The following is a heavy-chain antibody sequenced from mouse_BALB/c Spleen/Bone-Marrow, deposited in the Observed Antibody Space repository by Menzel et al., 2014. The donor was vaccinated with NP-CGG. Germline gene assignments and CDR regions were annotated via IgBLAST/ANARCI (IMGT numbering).Heavy chain of an antibody. V-gene: IGHV2-9*02. Sequence: QVQLQQSGPGLVAPSQSLSITCTVSGFSLTNYCVHWVRQPPGKGLEWLGAIWAGGSTDYKSALMSRLSISKDNSKSQVFLKMNSLQTDDTAMYYCARDWATATLAYWGQGTLVTVSA. CDR3: ARDWATATLAY. J-gene: IGHJ3*01. D-gene: IGHD1-2*01. CDR1: GFSLTNYC. CDR2: IWAGGST.